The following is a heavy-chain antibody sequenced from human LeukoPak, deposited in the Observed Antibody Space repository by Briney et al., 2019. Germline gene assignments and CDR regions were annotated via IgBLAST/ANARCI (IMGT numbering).Heavy chain of an antibody. D-gene: IGHD6-13*01. J-gene: IGHJ4*02. Sequence: ASVKVSCKASGYTFTGYYMHWVRQAPGQGLEWMGWINPNSGGTNYAQKFQGRVTMTRDTSISTAYMELSRLRSDDTAVYYCAREKAGIAAAGFGYWGQGTLVTVSS. CDR1: GYTFTGYY. V-gene: IGHV1-2*02. CDR2: INPNSGGT. CDR3: AREKAGIAAAGFGY.